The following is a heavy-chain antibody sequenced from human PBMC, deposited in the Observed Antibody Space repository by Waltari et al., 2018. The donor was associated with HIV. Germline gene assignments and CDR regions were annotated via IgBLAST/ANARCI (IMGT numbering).Heavy chain of an antibody. J-gene: IGHJ5*02. CDR2: IRDNGQT. CDR1: GDSMKASF. D-gene: IGHD2-21*01. CDR3: AKRSAIAPGTPARVDH. Sequence: QVQLQESGPGLVKPSGTLSLSCVASGDSMKASFWTWIRQPPGRGLEYIAYIRDNGQTNYCPAFKSRVVLSIDTSKNHVSLKLHSVTTADTGVYYCAKRSAIAPGTPARVDHWGRGALVTVSS. V-gene: IGHV4-59*01.